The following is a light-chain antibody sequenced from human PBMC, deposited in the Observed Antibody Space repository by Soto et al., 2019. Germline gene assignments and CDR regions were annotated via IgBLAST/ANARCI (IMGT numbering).Light chain of an antibody. CDR2: EVT. J-gene: IGLJ3*02. V-gene: IGLV2-14*01. Sequence: QSALTQPASVSGSPGQSITISCTGTSSDVGGYNYVSWYQQHPAKAPKLIIYEVTNRPSGVSNRFSGSKSGNTASLTISGLQAEDEADYYCSSYTSGSTLVFGGGTKLTV. CDR3: SSYTSGSTLV. CDR1: SSDVGGYNY.